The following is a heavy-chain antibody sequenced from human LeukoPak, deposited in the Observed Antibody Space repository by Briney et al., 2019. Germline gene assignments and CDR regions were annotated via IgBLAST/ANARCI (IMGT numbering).Heavy chain of an antibody. CDR1: GFTFSSRDW. J-gene: IGHJ4*02. D-gene: IGHD1-26*01. CDR2: IKQDGSEK. V-gene: IGHV3-7*01. Sequence: GGSLRLSCVASGFTFSSRDWMTWVRQAPGKGLEWVANIKQDGSEKYYVDSVKGRFTISRDNAKNSLYLQMNSLRAEDTAVYYCARATWELPEGFDYWGQGTLVTVSS. CDR3: ARATWELPEGFDY.